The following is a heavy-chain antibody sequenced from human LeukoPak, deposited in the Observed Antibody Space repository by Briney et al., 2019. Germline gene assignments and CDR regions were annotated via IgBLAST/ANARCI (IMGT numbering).Heavy chain of an antibody. CDR1: GVSFSGYY. D-gene: IGHD3-10*01. CDR3: ARHGGHYYGSGSYYNRSKRPSDY. Sequence: SETLSLTCAVYGVSFSGYYWSWIRQPPGKGLEWLGEINHSGSTNYNPSLKSRVTISVDTSKNQFSLKLSSVTAADTAVYYCARHGGHYYGSGSYYNRSKRPSDYWGQGTLVTVSS. CDR2: INHSGST. J-gene: IGHJ4*02. V-gene: IGHV4-34*01.